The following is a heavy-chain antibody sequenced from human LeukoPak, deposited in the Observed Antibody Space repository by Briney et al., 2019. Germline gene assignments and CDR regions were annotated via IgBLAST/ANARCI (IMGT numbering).Heavy chain of an antibody. D-gene: IGHD4-23*01. V-gene: IGHV1-2*02. J-gene: IGHJ5*02. Sequence: EASVKVSCKASGYTFTGYYMHWVRQAPGQGLEWMGWINPNSGGTNYAQKFQGRVTMTRDTSISTAYMELSRLRSDDTAVYYCARADYGGNSVGWFDPWGQGTPVTVSS. CDR1: GYTFTGYY. CDR3: ARADYGGNSVGWFDP. CDR2: INPNSGGT.